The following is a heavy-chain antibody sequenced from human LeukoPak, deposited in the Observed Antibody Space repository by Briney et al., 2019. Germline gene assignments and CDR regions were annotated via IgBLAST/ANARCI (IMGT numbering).Heavy chain of an antibody. CDR3: ATSGYSGYGIDY. D-gene: IGHD5-12*01. CDR2: IKQDGSDT. CDR1: GFTFSSYW. Sequence: GGSLRLFCASSGFTFSSYWMSWVRQAPGKGLEWVANIKQDGSDTYSVDSVKGRFTISRDNVKESLDLEMNSLRVEDTAVYYCATSGYSGYGIDYWGQGTLVAVSS. J-gene: IGHJ4*02. V-gene: IGHV3-7*03.